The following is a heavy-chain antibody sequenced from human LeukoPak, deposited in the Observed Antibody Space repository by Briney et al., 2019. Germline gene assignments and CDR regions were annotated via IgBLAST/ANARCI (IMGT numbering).Heavy chain of an antibody. D-gene: IGHD3-3*01. V-gene: IGHV3-66*02. CDR3: ARADYDFWSGYARPVDY. Sequence: GGSLRLSCAASGFTVSSNYMSWVRQAPGKGLEWVSVIYSGGSTYYADSVKGRFTISRDNSKNTLYLQINSLRAEDTAVYYCARADYDFWSGYARPVDYWGQGTLVTVSS. CDR2: IYSGGST. CDR1: GFTVSSNY. J-gene: IGHJ4*02.